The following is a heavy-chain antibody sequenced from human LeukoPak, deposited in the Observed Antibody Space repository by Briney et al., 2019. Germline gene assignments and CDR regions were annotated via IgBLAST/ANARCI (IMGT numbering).Heavy chain of an antibody. CDR3: ARDRERSGRRIPCY. CDR2: INPSGGST. J-gene: IGHJ4*02. V-gene: IGHV1-46*01. D-gene: IGHD3-10*01. CDR1: GYTFTSNY. Sequence: ASVKVSCKASGYTFTSNYIHWVRQAPGQGLEWMGVINPSGGSTSYAQKFQGRVTMTRDMSTSTVYMELSSLRSEDTAVYYCARDRERSGRRIPCYWGQGTLVTVSS.